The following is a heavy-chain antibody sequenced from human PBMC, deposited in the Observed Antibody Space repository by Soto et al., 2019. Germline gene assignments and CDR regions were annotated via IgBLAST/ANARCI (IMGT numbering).Heavy chain of an antibody. CDR2: IYQSGSA. D-gene: IGHD3-16*01. CDR3: AASPYGP. J-gene: IGHJ4*02. Sequence: QVQLQESGPGLVKPSGTLSLTCDISGGSISSNYWWTWVRQSPTKGLEWIGNIYQSGSANYNPSLKSRLTISVDKSKNQFSLKLSCVTAADTAVYYCAASPYGPWGQGTLVTVSS. CDR1: GGSISSNYW. V-gene: IGHV4-4*02.